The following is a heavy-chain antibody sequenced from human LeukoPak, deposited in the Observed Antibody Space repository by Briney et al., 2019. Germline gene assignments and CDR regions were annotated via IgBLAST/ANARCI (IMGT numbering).Heavy chain of an antibody. D-gene: IGHD3-22*01. Sequence: GGSLRLSCAASGFTFSSYSMNWVRQAPGKGLEWVSYISSSSSTIYYADSVKGRFTISRDNAKNSLYLQMNSLRAEDTAVYYRARATYYYDSSGFYQLKSLDYWGQGTLVTVSS. CDR2: ISSSSSTI. V-gene: IGHV3-48*01. CDR1: GFTFSSYS. CDR3: ARATYYYDSSGFYQLKSLDY. J-gene: IGHJ4*02.